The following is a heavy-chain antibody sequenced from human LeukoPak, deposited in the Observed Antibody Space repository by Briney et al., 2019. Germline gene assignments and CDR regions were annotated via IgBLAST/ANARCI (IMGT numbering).Heavy chain of an antibody. CDR1: GYTFTSYD. D-gene: IGHD3-22*01. V-gene: IGHV1-8*01. CDR2: MNPNSGNT. J-gene: IGHJ4*02. CDR3: ARMLQTYYYDSSGYAGDY. Sequence: GASVKVSCKASGYTFTSYDINWVRQATGQGLEWMGWMNPNSGNTGYAQKFQGRVTMTRNTSISTAYMELSSLRSEDTAVYYCARMLQTYYYDSSGYAGDYWGQGTLVTVSS.